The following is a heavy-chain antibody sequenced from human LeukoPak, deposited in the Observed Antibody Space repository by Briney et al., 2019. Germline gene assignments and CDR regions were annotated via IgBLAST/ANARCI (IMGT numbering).Heavy chain of an antibody. V-gene: IGHV3-30-3*01. CDR3: AKGSPYSSSLSIDY. D-gene: IGHD6-13*01. CDR1: GFIFSRYA. J-gene: IGHJ4*02. Sequence: GRSLRLSCAASGFIFSRYAVHWVRQAPGKGLEWVALISFDGTSKYYADSVKGRFTISRDNSKNTLYLQMNSLRAEDTAVYYCAKGSPYSSSLSIDYWGQGTLVTVSS. CDR2: ISFDGTSK.